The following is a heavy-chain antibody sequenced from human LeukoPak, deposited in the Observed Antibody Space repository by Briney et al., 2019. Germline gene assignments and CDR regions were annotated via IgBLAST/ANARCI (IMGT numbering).Heavy chain of an antibody. J-gene: IGHJ6*02. CDR2: ISYDGSNK. CDR3: AKDLGHDSSGYYQVYYYGMDV. CDR1: GFTFSSYG. D-gene: IGHD3-22*01. Sequence: GRSLRLSCAASGFTFSSYGTHWVRQAPGKGLEWVAVISYDGSNKYYADSVKGRFTISRDNSKNTLYLQMNSLRAEDTAVYYCAKDLGHDSSGYYQVYYYGMDVWGQGTTVTVSS. V-gene: IGHV3-30*18.